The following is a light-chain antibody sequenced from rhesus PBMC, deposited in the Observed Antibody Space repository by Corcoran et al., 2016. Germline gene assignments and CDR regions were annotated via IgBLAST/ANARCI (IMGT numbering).Light chain of an antibody. CDR1: QSISSW. CDR3: LQYSSSPWT. V-gene: IGKV1-22*01. J-gene: IGKJ1*01. CDR2: KAS. Sequence: DIQMTQSPSSLSASVGDTVTITCRASQSISSWVDWYQQKPGKAPKLLIYKASSLQSGVPSRFSGSGSGTDFTLTISSLQPEDFATYYCLQYSSSPWTFGQGTKVEIK.